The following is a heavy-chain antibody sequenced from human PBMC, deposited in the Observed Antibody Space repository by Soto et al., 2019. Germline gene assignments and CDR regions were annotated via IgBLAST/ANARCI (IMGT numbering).Heavy chain of an antibody. D-gene: IGHD3-9*01. Sequence: EVQLLESGGGLVQPGGSLRLSCAASGFTFSSYAMSWVRQAPGKGLEWVSAISGSGGSTYYADSVKGRFTISRDNSKNTLYLQMNSLRAEDTAVYYCAKDQLKVLRYFDWLSPFDYWGQGTLVTVSS. CDR3: AKDQLKVLRYFDWLSPFDY. CDR2: ISGSGGST. J-gene: IGHJ4*02. CDR1: GFTFSSYA. V-gene: IGHV3-23*01.